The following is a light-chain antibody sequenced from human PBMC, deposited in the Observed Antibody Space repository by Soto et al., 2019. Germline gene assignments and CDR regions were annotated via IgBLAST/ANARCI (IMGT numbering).Light chain of an antibody. CDR3: QKYSSVPV. CDR1: QGIRNF. Sequence: DIQMTQSPTSLSASVGDRVTITCRASQGIRNFVAWYQQKPGKAPKLLIYAASTLQLGVPSRFSGSGSGTDFPLTINSLQPEDVATYSCQKYSSVPVFGPGTKVEIK. V-gene: IGKV1-27*01. J-gene: IGKJ3*01. CDR2: AAS.